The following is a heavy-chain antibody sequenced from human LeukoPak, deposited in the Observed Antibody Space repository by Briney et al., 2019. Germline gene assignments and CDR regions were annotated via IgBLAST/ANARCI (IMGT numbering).Heavy chain of an antibody. J-gene: IGHJ5*02. CDR3: ARSRQASGLLSS. CDR1: GGAIASGGYS. Sequence: SQTLSLTCTVSGGAIASGGYSWNWIRQSPGKGLEWIGCIYDRGPAYYNPSLKSRFTISVDRPKNQFFLSVTSLTAADTAVYYCARSRQASGLLSSWGQGTPVVVSS. V-gene: IGHV4-30-2*06. D-gene: IGHD3-10*01. CDR2: IYDRGPA.